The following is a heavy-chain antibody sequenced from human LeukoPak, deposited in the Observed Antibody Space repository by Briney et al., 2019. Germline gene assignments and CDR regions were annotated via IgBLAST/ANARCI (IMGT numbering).Heavy chain of an antibody. V-gene: IGHV4-39*01. J-gene: IGHJ4*02. CDR3: ARHRALWFGELLPGYYFDY. CDR1: GGSLSSSSYY. Sequence: SETLCLTCTVSGGSLSSSSYYWGWIRQPPRNGLGWIVSIYYSGSTYYNPSLKSRVTISVDTPKNQFSLKLSSVTAADTAVYYCARHRALWFGELLPGYYFDYWGQGTLVTVSS. D-gene: IGHD3-10*01. CDR2: IYYSGST.